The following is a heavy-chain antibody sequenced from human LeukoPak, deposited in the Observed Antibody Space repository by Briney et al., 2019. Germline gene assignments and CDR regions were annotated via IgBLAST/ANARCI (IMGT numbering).Heavy chain of an antibody. CDR1: GFTFSSCG. Sequence: GGSLRLSCAASGFTFSSCGMNWVRQAPGKGLEWVSYLSGSSSTIYYADSVRGRFTISRDNAKNSLFLQMNSLRDEDTAVYYCARVSNYDDSLRGDLDYWGQGTLVTVSS. V-gene: IGHV3-48*02. CDR3: ARVSNYDDSLRGDLDY. J-gene: IGHJ4*02. CDR2: LSGSSSTI. D-gene: IGHD3-16*01.